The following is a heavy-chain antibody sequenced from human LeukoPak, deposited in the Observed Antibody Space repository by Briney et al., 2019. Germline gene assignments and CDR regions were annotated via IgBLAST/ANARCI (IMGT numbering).Heavy chain of an antibody. J-gene: IGHJ4*02. CDR1: GYSFSDYA. Sequence: GASVKDSCKASGYSFSDYAIQWVRQAPGQRLEWMGWINAGNGKTKYSQNFQGRGTITRDRSASTAYMELSSLRSEDTSIYYCARGRWTATETTYYLDYWGQGTLVTVSS. CDR3: ARGRWTATETTYYLDY. D-gene: IGHD4-17*01. V-gene: IGHV1-3*01. CDR2: INAGNGKT.